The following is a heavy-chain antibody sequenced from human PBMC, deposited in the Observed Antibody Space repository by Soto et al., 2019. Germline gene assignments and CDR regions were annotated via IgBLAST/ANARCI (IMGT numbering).Heavy chain of an antibody. J-gene: IGHJ4*01. CDR2: VSYSGNI. CDR1: GGSISNYY. V-gene: IGHV4-59*01. Sequence: SETLSLTCTVSGGSISNYYWNWIRQSPGKGLEWIGYVSYSGNINYSPSLKSRVTISVDTSKNQFSLNLTSVTAADTAVYYCARGSSGYFPTLFWFWGQGTLVTVSS. D-gene: IGHD3-22*01. CDR3: ARGSSGYFPTLFWF.